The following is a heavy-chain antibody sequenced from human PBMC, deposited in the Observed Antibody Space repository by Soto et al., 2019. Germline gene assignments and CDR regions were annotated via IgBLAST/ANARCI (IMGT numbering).Heavy chain of an antibody. Sequence: PSETLSRTCTVSGGSVSSGSYYWSWIRQPPGKGLEWLGYIYYSGSTNYNPSLKSRVTISVDTSKNPFSLKLSSVTAADTAVYSCARDHLDDYGDYDWFDPWGQGTLVTVSS. CDR3: ARDHLDDYGDYDWFDP. CDR1: GGSVSSGSYY. D-gene: IGHD4-17*01. V-gene: IGHV4-61*01. J-gene: IGHJ5*02. CDR2: IYYSGST.